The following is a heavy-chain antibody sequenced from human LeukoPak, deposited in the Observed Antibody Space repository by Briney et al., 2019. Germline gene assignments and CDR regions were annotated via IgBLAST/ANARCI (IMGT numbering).Heavy chain of an antibody. Sequence: SGGSLRLSCAAPGFTFSSYAMHWVRQAPGKGLEWVAVISYDGSNKYYADSVKGRFTISRDNSKNTLYLQMNSLRAEDTAVYYCARDWTGFDYWGQGTLVTVSS. CDR2: ISYDGSNK. CDR3: ARDWTGFDY. D-gene: IGHD3/OR15-3a*01. V-gene: IGHV3-30-3*01. J-gene: IGHJ4*02. CDR1: GFTFSSYA.